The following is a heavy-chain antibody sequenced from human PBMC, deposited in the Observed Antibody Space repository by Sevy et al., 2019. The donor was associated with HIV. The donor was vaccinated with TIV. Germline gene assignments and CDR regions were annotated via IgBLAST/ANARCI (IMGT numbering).Heavy chain of an antibody. J-gene: IGHJ3*02. D-gene: IGHD6-13*01. CDR2: INPSGGST. Sequence: ASVKVSCKASGYTFTSYYMHWVRQAPGQGLEWMGLINPSGGSTSYPQKFQGRVTMTRDTSTSTDYMGMRSLRSEDTAVYYCARDHTVMGSSWYGAFDIWGQRTMVTASS. CDR1: GYTFTSYY. CDR3: ARDHTVMGSSWYGAFDI. V-gene: IGHV1-46*01.